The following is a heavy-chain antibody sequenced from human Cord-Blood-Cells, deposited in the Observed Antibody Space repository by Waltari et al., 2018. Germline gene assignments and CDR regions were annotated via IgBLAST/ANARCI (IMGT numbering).Heavy chain of an antibody. CDR3: ARKGVGKLGAFDI. Sequence: QVQLQEWGPGLVKPSETLSLTGTVSGGPISTYYRTWIAQPAGKGMEWIGRIYTSGSTNYNPSLKSRVTMSVDTSKNQFSLKLSSVTAADTAVYYCARKGVGKLGAFDIWGQGTMVTVSS. CDR2: IYTSGST. CDR1: GGPISTYY. D-gene: IGHD2-15*01. V-gene: IGHV4-4*07. J-gene: IGHJ3*02.